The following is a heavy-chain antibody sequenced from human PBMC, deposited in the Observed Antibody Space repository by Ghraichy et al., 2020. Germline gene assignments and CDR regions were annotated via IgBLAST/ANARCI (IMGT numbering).Heavy chain of an antibody. CDR1: DASIRDYY. J-gene: IGHJ6*03. V-gene: IGHV4-4*07. CDR3: ARVSRHWSTSSGYYYYYLDF. CDR2: IYSDGAT. Sequence: SETLSLTCSVSDASIRDYYWSWIRQPAGKGLEWIGRIYSDGATDYSPSLKSRITMSVDTSKNQFSLNLSSVTAADTAMYYCARVSRHWSTSSGYYYYYLDFWGKGTTVTVSS. D-gene: IGHD6-6*01.